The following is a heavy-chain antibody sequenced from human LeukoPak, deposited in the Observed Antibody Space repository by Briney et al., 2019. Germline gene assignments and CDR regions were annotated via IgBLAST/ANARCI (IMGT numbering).Heavy chain of an antibody. CDR1: GFTFSSYG. V-gene: IGHV3-30*02. D-gene: IGHD3-22*01. CDR3: AKDRHYYDSSGYYPAQ. CDR2: IRYDGSNK. J-gene: IGHJ4*02. Sequence: GGSLRLSCAASGFTFSSYGMHWVRQAPGKGLEWVAFIRYDGSNKYYADSVKGRFTISRGNSKNTLYLQMNSLRAEDTAVYYCAKDRHYYDSSGYYPAQWGQGTLVTVSS.